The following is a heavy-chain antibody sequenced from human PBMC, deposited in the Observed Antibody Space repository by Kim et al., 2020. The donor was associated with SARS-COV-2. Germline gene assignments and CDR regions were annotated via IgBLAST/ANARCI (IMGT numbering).Heavy chain of an antibody. CDR3: AKDRTDDSRGYSFNWFDP. CDR1: GFTFSSYA. Sequence: GGSLRLSCAASGFTFSSYAMSWVRQAPGKGLEWVSAISGSGGSTYYADSVKGRFTISRDNSKNTLYLQMNSLRAEDTAVYYCAKDRTDDSRGYSFNWFDPWGQGTLVTVSS. CDR2: ISGSGGST. J-gene: IGHJ5*02. V-gene: IGHV3-23*01. D-gene: IGHD5-18*01.